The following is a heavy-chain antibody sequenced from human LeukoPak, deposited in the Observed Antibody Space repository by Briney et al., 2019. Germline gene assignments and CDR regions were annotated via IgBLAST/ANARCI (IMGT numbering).Heavy chain of an antibody. CDR1: GYTFTSYD. Sequence: ASVKVSCKASGYTFTSYDINWVRQATGQGLEWMGWMNPNSGNTGYAQKFQGRVTMTRNTSISTAYMELSSLRSEDTAVYYCARGPTLYTIFGVVIIRGDYYYGMDVRGQGTTVTVSS. CDR3: ARGPTLYTIFGVVIIRGDYYYGMDV. V-gene: IGHV1-8*01. D-gene: IGHD3-3*01. J-gene: IGHJ6*02. CDR2: MNPNSGNT.